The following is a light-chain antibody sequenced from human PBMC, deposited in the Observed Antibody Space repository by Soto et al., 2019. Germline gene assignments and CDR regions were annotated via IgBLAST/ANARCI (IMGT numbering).Light chain of an antibody. V-gene: IGLV1-47*01. CDR2: RNN. CDR1: ISNIGSKY. J-gene: IGLJ3*02. CDR3: AEWYDRLSGVV. Sequence: QPVLTQPPSASGTPGQTVTISCSGSISNIGSKYVYWYQQFPGTAPKLRIYRNNHRASGVPDRFSGSKSGTSASLAISGLRSEDDAEYHCAEWYDRLSGVVFGGGTKLTVL.